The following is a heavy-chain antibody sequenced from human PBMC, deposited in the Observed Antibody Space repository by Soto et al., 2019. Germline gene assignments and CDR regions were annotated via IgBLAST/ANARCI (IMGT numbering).Heavy chain of an antibody. CDR3: AKDYGALGSLAFDI. Sequence: GGSLRLSCAASGFTFSSYGMHWVRQAPGKGLEWVAVISYDGSNKYYADSVKGRFTISRDNSKNTLYLQMNSLRAEDTAVYYCAKDYGALGSLAFDIWGQGTMVTVSS. CDR2: ISYDGSNK. D-gene: IGHD7-27*01. CDR1: GFTFSSYG. J-gene: IGHJ3*02. V-gene: IGHV3-30*18.